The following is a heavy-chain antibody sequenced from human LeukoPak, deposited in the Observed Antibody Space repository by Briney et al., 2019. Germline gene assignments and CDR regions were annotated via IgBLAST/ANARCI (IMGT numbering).Heavy chain of an antibody. CDR2: ITASDTTK. CDR3: VAASAFSSSWRS. D-gene: IGHD6-13*01. J-gene: IGHJ5*02. V-gene: IGHV3-48*01. CDR1: GPSFSSYN. Sequence: GGSLRLSCVASGPSFSSYNMYWVRQAPGKGPEWVAYITASDTTKYYADSVKGRFAISRDNVKKSLFLQMNSLRAEDTGVYYCVAASAFSSSWRSWGQGTVVTVSS.